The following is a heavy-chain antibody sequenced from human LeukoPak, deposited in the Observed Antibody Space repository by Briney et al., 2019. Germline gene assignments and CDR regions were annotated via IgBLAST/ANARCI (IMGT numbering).Heavy chain of an antibody. J-gene: IGHJ6*03. D-gene: IGHD4-17*01. Sequence: PGGSLRLSCAASGFTFSNAWMSRVRQAPGKGLEWVGRIKSKTDGGTTDYAAPVKGRFTISRDDSKNTLYLQMNSLKTEDTAVYYCTTGGVNDYGDYFPPYYYYYMDVWGKGTTVTVSS. CDR2: IKSKTDGGTT. CDR1: GFTFSNAW. CDR3: TTGGVNDYGDYFPPYYYYYMDV. V-gene: IGHV3-15*01.